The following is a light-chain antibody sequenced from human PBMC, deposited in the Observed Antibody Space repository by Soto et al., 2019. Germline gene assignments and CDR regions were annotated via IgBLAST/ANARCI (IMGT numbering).Light chain of an antibody. J-gene: IGKJ5*01. CDR3: QPYRNWPI. CDR2: AAS. V-gene: IGKV3-11*01. CDR1: QSMSPQ. Sequence: EIVLTQAPATLSLSPGEGVTLSCRASQSMSPQIAWYQHKPGQPPRLLIFAASPRATDIPARFSGGGSESEFTITILGLESVDFYVCYWQPYRNWPIFGQGTRLEIK.